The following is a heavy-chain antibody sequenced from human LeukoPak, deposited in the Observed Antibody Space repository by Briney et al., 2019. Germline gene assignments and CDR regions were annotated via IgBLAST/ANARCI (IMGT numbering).Heavy chain of an antibody. CDR1: GGSISSYY. J-gene: IGHJ5*02. V-gene: IGHV4-59*01. CDR3: ARTDHLDWFDP. D-gene: IGHD3-16*01. Sequence: PSETLSHTCTVSGGSISSYYWSWIRQPPGKGLEWIGYIYYSGSTNYNPSLKSRVTISVDTSKNQFSLKLSSVTAADTAVYYCARTDHLDWFDPWGQGTLVTVSS. CDR2: IYYSGST.